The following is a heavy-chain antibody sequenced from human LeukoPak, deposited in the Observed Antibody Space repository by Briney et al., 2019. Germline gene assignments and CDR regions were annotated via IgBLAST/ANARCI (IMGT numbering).Heavy chain of an antibody. Sequence: ASVKVSCKASGSTFASYDFNWVRQAPGQGLEWMGWMNPNSGHTGYAQKFQGRVTITRNTSISTAYMELSSLRSEDTAVFYCARESSYCSSTKCYSSGFDPWGQGTLVTVSS. V-gene: IGHV1-8*01. D-gene: IGHD2-2*01. CDR1: GSTFASYD. J-gene: IGHJ5*02. CDR2: MNPNSGHT. CDR3: ARESSYCSSTKCYSSGFDP.